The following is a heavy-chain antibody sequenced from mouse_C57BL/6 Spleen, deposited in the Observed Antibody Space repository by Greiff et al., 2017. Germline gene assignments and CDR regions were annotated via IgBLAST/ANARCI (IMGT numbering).Heavy chain of an antibody. CDR2: IWSGGST. CDR1: GFSFTSYG. J-gene: IGHJ4*01. D-gene: IGHD2-5*01. V-gene: IGHV2-5*01. Sequence: VQRVESGPGLVQPSQSLSITCTVSGFSFTSYGVHWVRQSPGKGLEWLGVIWSGGSTDYNAAFMSRLSITKDNSKSQVFFKMNSRQAYDAAIVYCAKKDYSNYGGCAMDYWGQGTSVTVAS. CDR3: AKKDYSNYGGCAMDY.